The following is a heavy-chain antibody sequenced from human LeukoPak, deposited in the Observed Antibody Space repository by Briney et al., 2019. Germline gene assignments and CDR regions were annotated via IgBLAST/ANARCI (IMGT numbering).Heavy chain of an antibody. CDR2: IIPIFGTA. CDR1: GGTFSSYA. Sequence: ASVKVSCKASGGTFSSYAISWVRQAPGQGLEWMGGIIPIFGTANYAQKFQGRVTITADESTSTAYMELSSLRSEDTAVYYCARAEMARTPAYYYYMDVWGKGTTVTVSS. CDR3: ARAEMARTPAYYYYMDV. J-gene: IGHJ6*03. D-gene: IGHD5-24*01. V-gene: IGHV1-69*13.